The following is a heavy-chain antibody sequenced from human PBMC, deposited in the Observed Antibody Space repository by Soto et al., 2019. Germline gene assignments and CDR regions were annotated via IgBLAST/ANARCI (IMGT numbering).Heavy chain of an antibody. D-gene: IGHD6-19*01. CDR1: VGSISSSSYY. CDR2: IYYSGST. CDR3: AIGSSGWYDWFDP. V-gene: IGHV4-39*01. Sequence: AETLSLTCTFSVGSISSSSYYWGWIRQPPGKGLEWIGSIYYSGSTYYNPSLKSRVTISVDTSKNQFSLKLSSVTAADTAVYYCAIGSSGWYDWFDPWGQGTLVTVSS. J-gene: IGHJ5*02.